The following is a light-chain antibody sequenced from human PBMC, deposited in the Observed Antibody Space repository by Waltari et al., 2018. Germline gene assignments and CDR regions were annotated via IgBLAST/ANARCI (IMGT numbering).Light chain of an antibody. CDR1: ESVSQF. CDR3: QQRRNWHLT. CDR2: DLS. J-gene: IGKJ4*01. Sequence: VLLTQSPATLSLSPGQTATISCRASESVSQFLAWYQQKPGQRPRLLMYDLSTRAPVIPARFSGSGFGTDFTLTISSLEPDDFAVYYCQQRRNWHLTFGGGTRVE. V-gene: IGKV3-11*01.